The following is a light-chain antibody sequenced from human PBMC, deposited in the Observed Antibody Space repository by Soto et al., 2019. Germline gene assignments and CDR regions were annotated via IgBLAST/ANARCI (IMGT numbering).Light chain of an antibody. J-gene: IGKJ3*01. Sequence: DIQMTQSTSSLSASVGDRVTITCRASQDINNHLAWYQQKPGKPPKFLIYAASTLQSGVPSRFSGGGSGTDFTLTINSLQPEDVASYYCQRYNNGPPVTFGPGTKV. CDR3: QRYNNGPPVT. CDR2: AAS. V-gene: IGKV1-27*01. CDR1: QDINNH.